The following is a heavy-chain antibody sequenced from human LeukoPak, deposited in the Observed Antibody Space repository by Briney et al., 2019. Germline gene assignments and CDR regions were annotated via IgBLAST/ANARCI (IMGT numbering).Heavy chain of an antibody. D-gene: IGHD3/OR15-3a*01. Sequence: GGSLRLSCAASGFTFNNAWMSWVRQARGKGLEWVGRIKRKGDDGTIDYAAPVKGRFTISRDDSKNTLYLQMNSLKSEDTAVYYCTAGTGRSDFDYWGQGTLVTVSS. CDR1: GFTFNNAW. CDR3: TAGTGRSDFDY. CDR2: IKRKGDDGTI. V-gene: IGHV3-15*01. J-gene: IGHJ4*02.